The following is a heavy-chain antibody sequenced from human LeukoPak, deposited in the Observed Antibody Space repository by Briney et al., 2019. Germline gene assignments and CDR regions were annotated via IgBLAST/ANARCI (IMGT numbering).Heavy chain of an antibody. CDR3: AKGPRLHNGYHVDP. CDR2: VTGSDDET. V-gene: IGHV3-23*01. Sequence: GGSLSLSCAASGFSFSGISMTWVRQAPGKGLEWVSTVTGSDDETYYADSVRGRFTISRDYSRNTVHLQLNSLRVEDTAIYYCAKGPRLHNGYHVDPWGQGTLVIVSS. J-gene: IGHJ5*02. D-gene: IGHD5-18*01. CDR1: GFSFSGIS.